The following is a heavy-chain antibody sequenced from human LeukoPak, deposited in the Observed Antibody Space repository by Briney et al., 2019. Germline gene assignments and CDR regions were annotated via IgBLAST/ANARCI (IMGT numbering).Heavy chain of an antibody. CDR2: MNPNSGNT. CDR3: ARGGLRIVY. V-gene: IGHV1-8*02. CDR1: GYTFTGYY. J-gene: IGHJ4*02. Sequence: GASVKVSCKASGYTFTGYYMHWVRQAPGQGLEWMGWMNPNSGNTGYAQKFQGRVTMTRNTSISTAYMELSSLRSEDTAVYYCARGGLRIVYWGQGTLVTVSS. D-gene: IGHD1-26*01.